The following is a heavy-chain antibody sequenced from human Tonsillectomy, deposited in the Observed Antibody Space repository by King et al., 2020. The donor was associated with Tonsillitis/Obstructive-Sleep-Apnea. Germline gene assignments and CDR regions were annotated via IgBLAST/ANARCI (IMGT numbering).Heavy chain of an antibody. J-gene: IGHJ4*02. CDR3: ARDVVVVAVKGSFDY. CDR2: ISAYNGNT. V-gene: IGHV1-18*01. Sequence: VQLVQSGAEVKKPGASVKVSCKASGYTFTSYGISWGRQAPGQGLEWRGWISAYNGNTNYEQKLQGRVTMTTDTSTSTAYMELRSLRAYDTAVYYRARDVVVVAVKGSFDYWGQGTLVTVSS. D-gene: IGHD2-15*01. CDR1: GYTFTSYG.